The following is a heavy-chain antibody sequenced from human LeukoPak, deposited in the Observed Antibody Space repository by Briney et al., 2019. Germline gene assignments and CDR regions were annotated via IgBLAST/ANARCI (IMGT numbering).Heavy chain of an antibody. CDR3: ARDSLLWFGELLQDYYYYMDV. CDR1: GFTFSSYW. V-gene: IGHV3-74*01. D-gene: IGHD3-10*01. Sequence: PGGSLRLSCAASGFTFSSYWMHWVRQAPGKGLVWVSRINSDGSSTSYADSVKGRFTISRDNAKNTLYLQMNRLRAEDTAVYYCARDSLLWFGELLQDYYYYMDVWGKGTTVTVSS. J-gene: IGHJ6*03. CDR2: INSDGSST.